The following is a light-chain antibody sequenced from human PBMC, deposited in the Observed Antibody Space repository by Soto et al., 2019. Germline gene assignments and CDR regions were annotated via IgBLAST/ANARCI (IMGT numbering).Light chain of an antibody. CDR2: GAS. J-gene: IGKJ5*01. CDR1: QDISNH. V-gene: IGKV1-27*01. Sequence: IQMTPSQSSLSAAVLSIFRITCRASQDISNHLAWYQQKPGKGPKLLIYGASTLHSGVPSRFSGSGSGTDFTLTISSLQPEDVATYYCKYYNINLTFGQGKRRAIK. CDR3: KYYNINLT.